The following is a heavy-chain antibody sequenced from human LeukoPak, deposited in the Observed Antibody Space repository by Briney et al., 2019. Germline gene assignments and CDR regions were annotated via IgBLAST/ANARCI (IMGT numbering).Heavy chain of an antibody. D-gene: IGHD3-22*01. CDR3: ARGPYDSSGYRSSWFDP. Sequence: GRSLRLSCAASGFTFSSYAMHWVRQAPGKGLEWVAVISYDGSNKYYADSVKGRFTISRGNSKNTLYLQMNSLRAEDTAVYYCARGPYDSSGYRSSWFDPWGQGTLVTVSS. CDR1: GFTFSSYA. CDR2: ISYDGSNK. J-gene: IGHJ5*02. V-gene: IGHV3-30*04.